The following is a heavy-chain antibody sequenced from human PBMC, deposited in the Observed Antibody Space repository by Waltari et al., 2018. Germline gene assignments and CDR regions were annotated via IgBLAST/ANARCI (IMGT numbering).Heavy chain of an antibody. CDR1: GYTFYSYD. CDR3: ARGAVPGKGANWFDP. D-gene: IGHD3-16*01. V-gene: IGHV1-8*01. CDR2: MNPSSGNS. J-gene: IGHJ5*02. Sequence: QVQLVQSGAEVKKPGASVKVSCRSSGYTFYSYDINWVRQAAGQGLEWMGWMNPSSGNSYSTQKFQDRVNMTRNSSTSTVYMELSSLTSDDTAVYYCARGAVPGKGANWFDPWGQGTLVIVSS.